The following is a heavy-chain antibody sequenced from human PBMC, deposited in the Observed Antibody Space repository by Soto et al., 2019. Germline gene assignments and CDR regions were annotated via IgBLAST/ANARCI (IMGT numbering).Heavy chain of an antibody. Sequence: QVQLVESGGGVVQPGRSLRLSCAASGFTFSSYAMHWVRQAPGKGLEWVAAISYDGSNKYYADSVKGRFTISRDNSKNTLYLQMNSLRAEDTAVYYCARDRGHSYASLRFDYWGQGTLVTVSS. D-gene: IGHD5-18*01. J-gene: IGHJ4*02. CDR2: ISYDGSNK. CDR3: ARDRGHSYASLRFDY. V-gene: IGHV3-30-3*01. CDR1: GFTFSSYA.